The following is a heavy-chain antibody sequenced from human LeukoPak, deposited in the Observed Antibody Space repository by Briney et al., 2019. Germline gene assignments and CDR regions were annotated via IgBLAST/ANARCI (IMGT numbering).Heavy chain of an antibody. CDR2: INPSSGGA. J-gene: IGHJ3*02. V-gene: IGHV1-2*02. CDR3: ARENPTVSGSYDI. D-gene: IGHD5-12*01. CDR1: GYTFTGYY. Sequence: ASVKVSCKASGYTFTGYYMHWVRQAPGQGLEWMGWINPSSGGANYAQKFQGRVTMTRDTSISTAYMELSRLRSDDTAVYYCARENPTVSGSYDIWGQGTMVTVSS.